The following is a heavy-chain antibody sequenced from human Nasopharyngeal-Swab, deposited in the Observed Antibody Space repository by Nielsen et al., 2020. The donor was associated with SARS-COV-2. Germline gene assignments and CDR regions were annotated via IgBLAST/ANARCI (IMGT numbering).Heavy chain of an antibody. CDR1: GGSISSSSYY. Sequence: SETLSLPCTVSGGSISSSSYYWGWIRQPPGKGLEWIGSIYYSGSTYYNPSLKSRVTISVDTSKNQFSLKLSSVTAADTAVYYCARGGSQRFGEFYHWYFDLWGRGTLVTVSS. CDR3: ARGGSQRFGEFYHWYFDL. J-gene: IGHJ2*01. D-gene: IGHD3-10*01. V-gene: IGHV4-39*01. CDR2: IYYSGST.